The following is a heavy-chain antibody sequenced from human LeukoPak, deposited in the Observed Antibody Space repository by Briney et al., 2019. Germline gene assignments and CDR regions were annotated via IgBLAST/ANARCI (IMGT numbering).Heavy chain of an antibody. V-gene: IGHV5-51*01. J-gene: IGHJ3*01. Sequence: GESLQISCKVSGYSFTSYCIGWVRQMPGKGLEWMGIIYPGDSGPTYSPSFQGQVTISVDKSINTAYLQWSSLQASDTAMYYCGMSGDRVPLQDDVFDVWGQGTMVTVST. CDR1: GYSFTSYC. D-gene: IGHD1-26*01. CDR3: GMSGDRVPLQDDVFDV. CDR2: IYPGDSGP.